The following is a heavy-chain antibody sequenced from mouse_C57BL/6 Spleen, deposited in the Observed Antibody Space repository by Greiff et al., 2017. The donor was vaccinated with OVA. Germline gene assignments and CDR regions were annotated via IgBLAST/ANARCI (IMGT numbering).Heavy chain of an antibody. CDR2: ISSGGSYT. J-gene: IGHJ4*01. D-gene: IGHD1-3*01. Sequence: EVQGVESGGDLVKPGGSLKLSCAASGFTFSSYGMSWVRQTPDKRLEWVATISSGGSYTYYPDSVKGRFPISRDNAKNTLYLQMSSLKSEDTAMYYCARRDGAKGDAMDYWGQGTSVTVSA. CDR1: GFTFSSYG. CDR3: ARRDGAKGDAMDY. V-gene: IGHV5-6*01.